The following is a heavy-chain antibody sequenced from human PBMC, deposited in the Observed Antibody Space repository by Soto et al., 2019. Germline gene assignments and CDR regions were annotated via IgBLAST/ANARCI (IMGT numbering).Heavy chain of an antibody. J-gene: IGHJ6*03. CDR3: ASEGSLDYYYYMDV. D-gene: IGHD2-15*01. Sequence: PGGSLRLSCAASGFTFSSYGMHWVRQAPGKGLEWVAVIWYDGSNKYYADSVKGRFTTSRDNSKNTLYLQMNSLRAEDTAVYYCASEGSLDYYYYMDVWGKGTTVTVSS. CDR2: IWYDGSNK. V-gene: IGHV3-33*01. CDR1: GFTFSSYG.